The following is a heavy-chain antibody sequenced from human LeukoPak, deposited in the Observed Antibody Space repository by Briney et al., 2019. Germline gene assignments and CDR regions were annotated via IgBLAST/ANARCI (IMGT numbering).Heavy chain of an antibody. CDR1: GFTFHNAW. J-gene: IGHJ4*02. CDR3: TTLSNDVLY. Sequence: SGGSLRLSRAASGFTFHNAWMTWVRQAPGKGLEWVGRMKSNRDGGTSDYAAPVEGRFTISRDDSKNTLYLHMNSLRAEDTAVYYCTTLSNDVLYWGQGTLVTVS. D-gene: IGHD4-11*01. CDR2: MKSNRDGGTS. V-gene: IGHV3-15*01.